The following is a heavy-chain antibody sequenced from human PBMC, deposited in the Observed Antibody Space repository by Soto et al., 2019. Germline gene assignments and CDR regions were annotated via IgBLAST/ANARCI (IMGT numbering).Heavy chain of an antibody. V-gene: IGHV5-51*01. J-gene: IGHJ4*02. Sequence: GESLKISCQGSGYRFIAYWIGWVRQKPGKGLELMGIIYPADSDVRYSPSFQGQVTISVDKSINTAYLQWSSLKASDTAIYYCARLAVTSSTHFDYWGQGTPVTVSP. CDR1: GYRFIAYW. CDR3: ARLAVTSSTHFDY. CDR2: IYPADSDV. D-gene: IGHD2-21*02.